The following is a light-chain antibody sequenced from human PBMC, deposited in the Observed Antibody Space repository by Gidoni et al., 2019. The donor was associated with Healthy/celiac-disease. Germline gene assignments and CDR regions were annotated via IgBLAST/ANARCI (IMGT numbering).Light chain of an antibody. Sequence: EIVMTQSPATLSVSPGERDTLSCRASQSVRSNLAWYQQKPGQVPRLLIYGASTRATGIPARFSGSGSGTEFTLTISSLQSEDFAVYYCQQYHDWPRTFGQGTKVEIK. V-gene: IGKV3-15*01. J-gene: IGKJ1*01. CDR3: QQYHDWPRT. CDR1: QSVRSN. CDR2: GAS.